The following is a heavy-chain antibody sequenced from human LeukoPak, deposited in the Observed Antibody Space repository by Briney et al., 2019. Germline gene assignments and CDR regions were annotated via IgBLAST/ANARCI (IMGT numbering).Heavy chain of an antibody. D-gene: IGHD4-23*01. V-gene: IGHV4-39*07. CDR2: IYYSGST. J-gene: IGHJ4*02. CDR1: GGSISSSSYY. Sequence: SETLSLTCTVSGGSISSSSYYWGWIRQPPGKGLEWIGSIYYSGSTNYNPSLKGRVTISVDTSKNQFSLKLSSVTAADTAVYYCASTKPSRWALKAHFDYWGQGTLVTVSS. CDR3: ASTKPSRWALKAHFDY.